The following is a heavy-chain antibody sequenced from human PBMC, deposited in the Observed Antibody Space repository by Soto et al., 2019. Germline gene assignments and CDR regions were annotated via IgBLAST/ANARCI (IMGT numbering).Heavy chain of an antibody. V-gene: IGHV1-2*02. D-gene: IGHD1-1*01. CDR3: ARVTPGNNLYYFSGLDF. CDR2: INPNSGGT. J-gene: IGHJ6*02. CDR1: GYTFTGYY. Sequence: ASVKVSCKASGYTFTGYYMHWVRQAPGQGLEWMGWINPNSGGTNYAQKFQGRVTMTRDTSISTAYMELSRLRSDDTAVYYCARVTPGNNLYYFSGLDFWGQGTSVTVSS.